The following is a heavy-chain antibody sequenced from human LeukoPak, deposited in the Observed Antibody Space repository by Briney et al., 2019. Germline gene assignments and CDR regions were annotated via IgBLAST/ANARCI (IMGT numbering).Heavy chain of an antibody. CDR1: GGSFSGYY. CDR2: INHSGST. CDR3: ARECLVGAREFSTPAAPNWFDP. V-gene: IGHV4-34*01. J-gene: IGHJ5*02. D-gene: IGHD2-2*01. Sequence: SETLSLTCAVYGGSFSGYYWSWIRQPPGKGLEWIGEINHSGSTNYNPSLKSRVTISVDTSKNQFSLKLSSVTAADTAVYYCARECLVGAREFSTPAAPNWFDPWGQGTLVTVSS.